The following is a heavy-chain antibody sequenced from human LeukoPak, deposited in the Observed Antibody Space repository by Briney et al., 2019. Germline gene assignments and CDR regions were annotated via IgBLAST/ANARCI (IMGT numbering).Heavy chain of an antibody. J-gene: IGHJ4*02. CDR2: IIPIFGTA. D-gene: IGHD3-22*01. V-gene: IGHV1-69*13. CDR1: GGTFSSYA. Sequence: SVKVSCKASGGTFSSYAISWVRQAPGQGLEWMGGIIPIFGTANYAQKFQGRVTITADESTSTAYMELSSLRSEDTAVYYCARANYYDSSGHYSPADYWGQGTLVTVSS. CDR3: ARANYYDSSGHYSPADY.